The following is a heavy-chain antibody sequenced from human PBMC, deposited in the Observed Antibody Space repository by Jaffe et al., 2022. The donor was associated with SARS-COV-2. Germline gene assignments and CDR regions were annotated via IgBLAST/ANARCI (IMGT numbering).Heavy chain of an antibody. CDR1: GYTFTSYA. D-gene: IGHD2-21*02. CDR2: INAGKGNT. Sequence: QVQLVQSGAEVKKPGASVKVSCKASGYTFTSYAIHWVRQAPGRRLEWMGWINAGKGNTGYSQEFQGRVTLTRDTSASTVYMELSSLRSEDTAVYYCARMVTKTPWLFDPWGQGTLVTVSS. CDR3: ARMVTKTPWLFDP. V-gene: IGHV1-3*01. J-gene: IGHJ5*02.